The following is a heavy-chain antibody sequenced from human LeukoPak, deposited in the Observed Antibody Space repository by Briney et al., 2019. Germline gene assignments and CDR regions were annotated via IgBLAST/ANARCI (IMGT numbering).Heavy chain of an antibody. Sequence: GRSLRLTCAASGFTFDDYAMHWVRQAPGKGLEWVSGISWNSGSIGYADSVKGRFTISRDNYKNTLYLQMSSLRAEDTAVYYCASDANGNYVGAFDFQRWGQGTLVTVSS. J-gene: IGHJ1*01. V-gene: IGHV3-9*01. D-gene: IGHD4-17*01. CDR1: GFTFDDYA. CDR2: ISWNSGSI. CDR3: ASDANGNYVGAFDFQR.